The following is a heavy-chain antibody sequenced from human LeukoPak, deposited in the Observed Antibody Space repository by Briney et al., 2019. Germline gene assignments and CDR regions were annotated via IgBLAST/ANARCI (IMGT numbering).Heavy chain of an antibody. J-gene: IGHJ4*02. CDR3: AKDPPHVSWLFDY. D-gene: IGHD3-16*01. Sequence: PGGSLRLSCAASGFTFSSYAMSWVRQAPGKGLEWVSAITNCGGTTYYADSVKGRFTISRDNSKNTLYLQMNSLRAEDTAVYYCAKDPPHVSWLFDYWGQGTLVTVSS. V-gene: IGHV3-23*01. CDR1: GFTFSSYA. CDR2: ITNCGGTT.